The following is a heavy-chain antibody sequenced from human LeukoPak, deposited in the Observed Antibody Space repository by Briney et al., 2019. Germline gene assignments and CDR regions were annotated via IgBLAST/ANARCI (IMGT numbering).Heavy chain of an antibody. CDR2: ISGSDGST. V-gene: IGHV3-23*01. J-gene: IGHJ4*02. CDR3: ARSSRPNYFDY. CDR1: GFTFSSYA. Sequence: AGSPRLSCAASGFTFSSYAMSWVRQAPGKGLEWVSAISGSDGSTYYADSVKGRFTISRDNSKNTLYLQMDSLRAEDTAVYYCARSSRPNYFDYWGQGTLVTVSS. D-gene: IGHD2-2*01.